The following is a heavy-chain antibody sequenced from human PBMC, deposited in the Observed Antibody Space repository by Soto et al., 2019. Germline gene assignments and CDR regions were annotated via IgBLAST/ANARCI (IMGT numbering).Heavy chain of an antibody. D-gene: IGHD3-3*01. J-gene: IGHJ4*02. V-gene: IGHV3-23*01. CDR2: ISGSGGST. CDR1: GFSFSRYA. CDR3: AKDYDFWSGYYY. Sequence: GGSLRLSCAAYGFSFSRYAMSWVRQAPGKGLEWVSAISGSGGSTYYADSVKGRFTISRDNSKNTLYLQMNSLRAEDTAVYYCAKDYDFWSGYYYWGQGTLLTVSS.